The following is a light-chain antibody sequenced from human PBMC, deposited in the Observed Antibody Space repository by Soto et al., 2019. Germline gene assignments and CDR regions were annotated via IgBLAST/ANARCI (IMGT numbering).Light chain of an antibody. Sequence: QSALTQPGSVSGSPGQSITISCTGTSSDVGSYNLVSWYQQHPGKAPKLMIFEVTKRPSGISNRLSGSKSGNTASLTISGLQAEDEADYYCCSYAGSNNVIFGGGTKLTVL. J-gene: IGLJ2*01. V-gene: IGLV2-23*02. CDR3: CSYAGSNNVI. CDR1: SSDVGSYNL. CDR2: EVT.